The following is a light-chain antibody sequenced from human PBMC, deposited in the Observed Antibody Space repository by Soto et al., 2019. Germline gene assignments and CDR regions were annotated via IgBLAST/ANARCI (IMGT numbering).Light chain of an antibody. CDR2: GAS. Sequence: EIVLTQSPGTLSLSPGERATLSCRASQSVSSSYLAWYQQKPGQAPRLLIYGASSRATGIPDRFSGSGSGTDLTFTISILEPEDLAPCYCYQSGSTRPYTFGQGTKLEIK. CDR3: YQSGSTRPYT. CDR1: QSVSSSY. V-gene: IGKV3-20*01. J-gene: IGKJ2*01.